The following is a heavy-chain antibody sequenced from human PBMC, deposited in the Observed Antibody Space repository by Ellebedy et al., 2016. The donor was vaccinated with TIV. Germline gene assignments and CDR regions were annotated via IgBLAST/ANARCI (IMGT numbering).Heavy chain of an antibody. CDR1: GFSLSTSGMC. Sequence: SGPTLVXPTQTLTLTCTFSGFSLSTSGMCVSWIRQPPGKALEWLALIDWDDDKYYSTSLKTRLTISKDTSKNQVVLTMTNMDPVDTATYYCARIRAVAGTNYYYGMDVWGQGTTVTVSS. V-gene: IGHV2-70*01. CDR3: ARIRAVAGTNYYYGMDV. CDR2: IDWDDDK. J-gene: IGHJ6*02. D-gene: IGHD6-19*01.